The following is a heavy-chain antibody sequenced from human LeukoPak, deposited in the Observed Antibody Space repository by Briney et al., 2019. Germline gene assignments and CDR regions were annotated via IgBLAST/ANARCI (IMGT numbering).Heavy chain of an antibody. CDR1: GFTFGDYA. CDR3: ATGGNDYHNYIYPY. V-gene: IGHV3-49*04. D-gene: IGHD4-11*01. Sequence: PGGSLRLSCSCSGFTFGDYAMSWVRQAPGKGLEWLGFIRSKVYGGTPEYAASVKGRFTFSRDDSRSIAYLQMNSLKTEDTAVYYCATGGNDYHNYIYPYWGQGTLVTVSS. J-gene: IGHJ4*02. CDR2: IRSKVYGGTP.